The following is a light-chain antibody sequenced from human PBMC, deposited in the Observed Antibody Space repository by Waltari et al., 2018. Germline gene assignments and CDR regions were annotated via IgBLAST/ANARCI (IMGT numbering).Light chain of an antibody. V-gene: IGLV2-14*01. CDR2: AVT. CDR1: NSDFGGFNY. J-gene: IGLJ2*01. CDR3: CSYANSRTVI. Sequence: QSALTQPASVSGSPGQSITISSTGTNSDFGGFNYVSWYQQHPGKAPKPVIYAVTHRPPGASYRFSGSKSGNTASLTISGLQAEDEADYYCCSYANSRTVIFGGGTKLTVL.